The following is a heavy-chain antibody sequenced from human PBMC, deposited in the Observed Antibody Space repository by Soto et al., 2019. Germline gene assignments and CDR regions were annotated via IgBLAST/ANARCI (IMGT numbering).Heavy chain of an antibody. CDR2: IYSGGST. V-gene: IGHV3-53*01. CDR1: GFTDSSNY. J-gene: IGHJ4*02. Sequence: EVQLVESGGGLIQPGGSLRLSCEASGFTDSSNYMSWVRQAPGKGLEWVSVIYSGGSTYYADSVKGRFTITRDNSKNTRYLQMNSLRAEDTAVYYCARNYSDSGGGFDSWGQGTLVPASS. CDR3: ARNYSDSGGGFDS. D-gene: IGHD3-22*01.